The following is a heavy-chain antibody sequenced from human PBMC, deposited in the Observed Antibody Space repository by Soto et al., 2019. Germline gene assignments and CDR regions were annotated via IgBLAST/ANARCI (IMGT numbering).Heavy chain of an antibody. D-gene: IGHD3-10*01. J-gene: IGHJ3*02. CDR1: CYTFASCG. V-gene: IGHV1-18*01. Sequence: ASVKAPCKASCYTFASCGISWVRQAPGQGLEWMGWISAYNGNTNYEQKLQGRATMTTDTSTSTAYMELRSLMSDDTAVYYCARDVRLQWFGEQGDAFDIWGQGTMVTVSS. CDR3: ARDVRLQWFGEQGDAFDI. CDR2: ISAYNGNT.